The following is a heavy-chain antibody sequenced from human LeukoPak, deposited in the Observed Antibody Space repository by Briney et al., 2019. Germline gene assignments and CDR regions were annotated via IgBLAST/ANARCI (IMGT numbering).Heavy chain of an antibody. D-gene: IGHD6-13*01. J-gene: IGHJ4*02. V-gene: IGHV4-34*01. CDR3: ARGRSSSSRYPRGYYFDY. Sequence: SETLSLTCAVYGGSLSGYYWSWIRQPPGKGLEWIGEINHSGSTNYNPSLKSRVTISVDTSKNQFSLKLSSVTAADTAVYYCARGRSSSSRYPRGYYFDYWGQGTLVTVSS. CDR1: GGSLSGYY. CDR2: INHSGST.